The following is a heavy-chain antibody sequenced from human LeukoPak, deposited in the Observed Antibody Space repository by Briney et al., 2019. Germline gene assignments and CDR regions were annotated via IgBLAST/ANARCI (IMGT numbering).Heavy chain of an antibody. J-gene: IGHJ4*02. CDR3: AKAVGSSSGYYPFDY. Sequence: PGRSLRLSCAASGFTFDDYAMHWVRHAPGKGLEWVSGISWNSGSIGYADSVKGRFTISRDNAKNSLYLQMNSLRAEDTALYYCAKAVGSSSGYYPFDYWGQGTLVTVSS. CDR1: GFTFDDYA. CDR2: ISWNSGSI. V-gene: IGHV3-9*01. D-gene: IGHD3-22*01.